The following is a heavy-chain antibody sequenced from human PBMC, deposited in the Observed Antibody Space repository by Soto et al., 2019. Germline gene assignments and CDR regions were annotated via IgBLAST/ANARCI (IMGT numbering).Heavy chain of an antibody. Sequence: QVQLVQSGAEVKKPGASVKVSCKASGYTFTSYGISWVRQVPGQGLEWMGWISAYNGNTNYAQKFQGRVTMTTDTSTTKAYMELRSLRSDDTAVYYCARAPRDGYNYVLPWGQGTLVIVSS. V-gene: IGHV1-18*01. CDR1: GYTFTSYG. J-gene: IGHJ4*02. D-gene: IGHD5-12*01. CDR2: ISAYNGNT. CDR3: ARAPRDGYNYVLP.